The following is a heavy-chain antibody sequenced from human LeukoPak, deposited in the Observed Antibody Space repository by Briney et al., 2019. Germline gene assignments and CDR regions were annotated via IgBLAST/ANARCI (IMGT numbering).Heavy chain of an antibody. CDR1: GFTFSSYS. CDR3: ARDSVVVVPAAIAHHDY. J-gene: IGHJ4*02. Sequence: PGGSLRLSCAASGFTFSSYSMNWVRQAPGKGLEWVSSISSSSSYIYYADSVKGRFTISRDNAKNSLYLQMNSLRAEDTAVYYCARDSVVVVPAAIAHHDYWGQGTLVTVSS. D-gene: IGHD2-2*01. V-gene: IGHV3-21*01. CDR2: ISSSSSYI.